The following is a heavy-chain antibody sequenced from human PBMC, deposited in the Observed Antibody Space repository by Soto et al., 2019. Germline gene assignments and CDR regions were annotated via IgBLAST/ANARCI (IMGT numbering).Heavy chain of an antibody. CDR2: ISGSGGST. CDR3: AKDLRIVVDRTGKINAF. Sequence: EVQLLESGGGLVQPGGSLRLSCAASGFTFSSYAMRWVRQAPGKGLEWVSAISGSGGSTYYADSVKGRFTISRDNSKNTLYLQMNSLRAEDTAVYYCAKDLRIVVDRTGKINAFWGQGTLVTVSS. CDR1: GFTFSSYA. V-gene: IGHV3-23*01. J-gene: IGHJ4*02. D-gene: IGHD3-22*01.